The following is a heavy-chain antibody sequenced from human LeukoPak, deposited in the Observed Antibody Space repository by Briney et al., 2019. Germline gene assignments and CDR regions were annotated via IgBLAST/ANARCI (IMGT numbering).Heavy chain of an antibody. V-gene: IGHV3-23*01. D-gene: IGHD2-15*01. CDR1: GFTFSSYA. CDR2: VSGSGGST. J-gene: IGHJ5*02. Sequence: GGSLRLSCAASGFTFSSYAMSWVRQAPGKGLEWVSTVSGSGGSTDYADSVKGRFTISRDNSKNTLYLQMNSLRAEDTAVYYCAKKNGRSGGSSTRGPFDPWGQGTLVTVSS. CDR3: AKKNGRSGGSSTRGPFDP.